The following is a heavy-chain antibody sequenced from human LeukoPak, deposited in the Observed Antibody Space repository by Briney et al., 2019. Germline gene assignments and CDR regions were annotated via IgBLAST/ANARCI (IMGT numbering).Heavy chain of an antibody. D-gene: IGHD1-26*01. CDR2: IYYSGST. J-gene: IGHJ6*02. Sequence: PETLSLTCTVSGGSISSYYWSWIRQPPGKGLEWIGYIYYSGSTNYNPSLKSRVTISVDTSKNQFSLKLSSVTAADTAVYYCARGLGSYSLYYYYYSMDVWGQGTTVTVSS. CDR1: GGSISSYY. CDR3: ARGLGSYSLYYYYYSMDV. V-gene: IGHV4-59*01.